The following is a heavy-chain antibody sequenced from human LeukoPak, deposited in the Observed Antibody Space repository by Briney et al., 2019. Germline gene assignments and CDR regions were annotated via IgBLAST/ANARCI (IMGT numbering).Heavy chain of an antibody. Sequence: GGSLRLSCLTSGFTFSTNAMSWVRQAPGKGLEWVAVISYDGSNKYNADSVKGRFTISRDNSKNTLYLQMNSLRAEDTAVYYCVSTVATFTDYWGQGTLVTVSS. V-gene: IGHV3-30*03. CDR1: GFTFSTNA. J-gene: IGHJ4*02. CDR3: VSTVATFTDY. CDR2: ISYDGSNK. D-gene: IGHD4-23*01.